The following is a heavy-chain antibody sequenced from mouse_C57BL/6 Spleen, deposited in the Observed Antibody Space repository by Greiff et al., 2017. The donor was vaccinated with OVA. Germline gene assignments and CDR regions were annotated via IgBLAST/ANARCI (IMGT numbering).Heavy chain of an antibody. Sequence: EVKLMESGGGLVKPGGSLKLSCAASGFTFSSYAMSWVRQTPEKRLEWVATISDGGSYTYYPDNVKGRFTISRDNAKNNLYLQMSHLQSEDTAMYYCARDPLYDYDDAMDYWGQGTSVTVSS. J-gene: IGHJ4*01. CDR2: ISDGGSYT. D-gene: IGHD2-4*01. V-gene: IGHV5-4*01. CDR1: GFTFSSYA. CDR3: ARDPLYDYDDAMDY.